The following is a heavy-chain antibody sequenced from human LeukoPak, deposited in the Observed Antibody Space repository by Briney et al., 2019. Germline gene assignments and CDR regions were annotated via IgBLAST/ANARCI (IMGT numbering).Heavy chain of an antibody. CDR1: GFTFSTYG. V-gene: IGHV3-21*01. D-gene: IGHD2-2*01. CDR2: IRASSKYI. J-gene: IGHJ4*02. Sequence: GGSLRLSCEASGFTFSTYGMDWVRQAPGKGLEWVSSIRASSKYIWYADSVKGRFTISRDNARNSLYLQINSLRAEDTAVYYCARERDCGRTNCVAYFFDYWGQGTLVTASS. CDR3: ARERDCGRTNCVAYFFDY.